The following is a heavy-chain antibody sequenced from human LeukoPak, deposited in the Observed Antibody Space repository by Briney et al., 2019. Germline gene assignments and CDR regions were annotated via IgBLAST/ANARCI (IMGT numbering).Heavy chain of an antibody. D-gene: IGHD1-26*01. CDR3: ARDGAPRGSYPSPFDY. CDR2: ISGSGGST. V-gene: IGHV3-23*01. Sequence: GGSLRLSCAASGFTFSSYAMSWVRQAPGKGLEWVSAISGSGGSTYYADSVKGRFTISRDNSKNTLYLQMNSLRAEDTAVYYCARDGAPRGSYPSPFDYWGQGTLVTVSS. J-gene: IGHJ4*02. CDR1: GFTFSSYA.